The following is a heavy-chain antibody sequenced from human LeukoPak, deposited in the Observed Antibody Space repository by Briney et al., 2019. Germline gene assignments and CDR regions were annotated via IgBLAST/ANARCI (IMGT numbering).Heavy chain of an antibody. Sequence: GASVKVSCKASGGTFSSYAISWVRQAPGQGLEWMGGIIPIFGTANYAQKFQGRVTITADKSTSTAYMELSSLRSEDTAVYYCARDYYDSSGYLNWGQGTLVTVSS. D-gene: IGHD3-22*01. V-gene: IGHV1-69*06. J-gene: IGHJ4*02. CDR3: ARDYYDSSGYLN. CDR2: IIPIFGTA. CDR1: GGTFSSYA.